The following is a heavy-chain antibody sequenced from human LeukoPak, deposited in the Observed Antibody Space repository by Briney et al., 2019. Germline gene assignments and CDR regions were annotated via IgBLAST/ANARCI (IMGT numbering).Heavy chain of an antibody. Sequence: GGSLRLSCAASGFTFSSYAMHWVRQAPGKGLEWVAFIRYDGSNKYYADSVKGRFTISRDNSKNTLYLQMNSLRAEDTAVYYCAKDLVRGVMGVWGKGTTVTISS. CDR3: AKDLVRGVMGV. J-gene: IGHJ6*04. D-gene: IGHD3-10*01. CDR1: GFTFSSYA. V-gene: IGHV3-30*02. CDR2: IRYDGSNK.